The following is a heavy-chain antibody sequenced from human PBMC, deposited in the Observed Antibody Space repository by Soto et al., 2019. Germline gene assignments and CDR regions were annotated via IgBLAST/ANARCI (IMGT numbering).Heavy chain of an antibody. CDR2: INHSGST. Sequence: SETLSLTCAVYGGSFSGYYWSWIRQPPGKGLEWIGEINHSGSTNYNPSLKSRVTISVDTSKNQFSLKLSSVTAADTAVYYCASGSDPERITGSKDFDYWGQGTLVTVSS. CDR1: GGSFSGYY. J-gene: IGHJ4*02. D-gene: IGHD1-7*01. CDR3: ASGSDPERITGSKDFDY. V-gene: IGHV4-34*01.